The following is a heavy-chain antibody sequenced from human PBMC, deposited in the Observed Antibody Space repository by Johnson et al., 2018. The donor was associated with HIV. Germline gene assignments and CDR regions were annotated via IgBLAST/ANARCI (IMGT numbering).Heavy chain of an antibody. J-gene: IGHJ3*02. CDR2: ISYDGTEK. CDR3: ARAPPYYGGYSVSDAFDI. Sequence: QVQLVESGGGVVQPGRSLRLSCAASGITFSRFPMNWVRQAPGKGLEWVAVISYDGTEKYYAESVKARFTISRDNSKNTLYLVINRVRPEDTAVYYCARAPPYYGGYSVSDAFDIWGQGTMVTVSS. V-gene: IGHV3-30*04. CDR1: GITFSRFP. D-gene: IGHD3-22*01.